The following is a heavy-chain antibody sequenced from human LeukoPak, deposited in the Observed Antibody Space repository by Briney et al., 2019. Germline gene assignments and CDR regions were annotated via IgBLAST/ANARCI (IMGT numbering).Heavy chain of an antibody. V-gene: IGHV1-69*13. D-gene: IGHD3-10*01. CDR2: IIPNFGTA. CDR3: ARNDPYGSGSYDYYYYGMDV. Sequence: ASVKVSCKASGGTFSSYAISWVRQAPGQGLEWMGGIIPNFGTANYAQKFQGRVTITADESTSTAYMELSSLRSEDTAVYYCARNDPYGSGSYDYYYYGMDVWGKGTTVTVSS. J-gene: IGHJ6*04. CDR1: GGTFSSYA.